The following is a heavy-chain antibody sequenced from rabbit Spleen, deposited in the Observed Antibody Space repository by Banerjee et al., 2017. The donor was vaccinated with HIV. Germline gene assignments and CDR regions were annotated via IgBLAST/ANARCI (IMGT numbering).Heavy chain of an antibody. CDR3: TRNYVNVFDP. CDR1: GIDFSSYYY. Sequence: QQQLEESGGGLVKPGGTLTLTCKASGIDFSSYYYMCWVRQAPGKGLEWIACIDTGDGDTYYANWAKGRFTISKTSSTTVTLQMTSLTAADTATYFCTRNYVNVFDPWGPGTLVTVS. CDR2: IDTGDGDT. J-gene: IGHJ2*01. D-gene: IGHD1-1*01. V-gene: IGHV1S45*01.